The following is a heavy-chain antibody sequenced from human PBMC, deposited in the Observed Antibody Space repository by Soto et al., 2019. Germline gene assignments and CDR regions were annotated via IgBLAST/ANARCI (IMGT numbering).Heavy chain of an antibody. CDR3: AKGGYSGYDLYP. D-gene: IGHD5-12*01. V-gene: IGHV3-30*18. Sequence: QVQLVESGGGVVQPGRSLRLSCAASGFTFSSYGMHWVRQAPGKGLEWVAVISYDGSNKYYADSVKGRFTISRDNSKNTLYLQMNSLRAEDTAVYYCAKGGYSGYDLYPWGQGTLVTVSS. CDR2: ISYDGSNK. CDR1: GFTFSSYG. J-gene: IGHJ5*02.